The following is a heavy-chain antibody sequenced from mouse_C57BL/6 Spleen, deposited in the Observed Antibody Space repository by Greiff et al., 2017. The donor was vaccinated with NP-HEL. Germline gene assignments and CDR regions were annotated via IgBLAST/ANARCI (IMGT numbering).Heavy chain of an antibody. CDR2: INPNNGGT. CDR3: ARRVYDYDVNYFDD. V-gene: IGHV1-26*01. D-gene: IGHD2-4*01. J-gene: IGHJ2*01. Sequence: VQLQQSGPELVKPGASVKISCKASGYTFTDYYMNWVKQSHGKSLEWIGDINPNNGGTSYNQKFKGTATLTVDKSSSTAYMELRSLTSEDSAVYYCARRVYDYDVNYFDDWGQGTTLTVSS. CDR1: GYTFTDYY.